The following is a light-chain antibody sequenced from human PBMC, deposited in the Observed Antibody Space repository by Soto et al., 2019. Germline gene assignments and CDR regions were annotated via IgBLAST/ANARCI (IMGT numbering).Light chain of an antibody. CDR2: EVS. CDR1: SSDVGGYNY. J-gene: IGLJ2*01. Sequence: QSALTQPASVSGSPGQSITISCTGTSSDVGGYNYVSWYQQHPGKAPKLMIYEVSNRPSGVSNRFSGSKSGNTASLTISGLQADEEADYYCSSYTSSSPVVFGGGTKLTVL. V-gene: IGLV2-14*01. CDR3: SSYTSSSPVV.